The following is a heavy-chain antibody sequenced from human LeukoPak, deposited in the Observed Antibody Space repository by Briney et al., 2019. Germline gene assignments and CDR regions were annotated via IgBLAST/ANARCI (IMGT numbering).Heavy chain of an antibody. D-gene: IGHD3-22*01. Sequence: ASVKVSCKVSGYTLTGLSMHWVRQAPGKGLEWMGGFDPEDGETIYAQKFQGRVTMTEDTSTDTAYMELSSLRSEDTAVYYCATDLLSTMIVVAGGYWGQGTLVTVSS. CDR3: ATDLLSTMIVVAGGY. CDR2: FDPEDGET. J-gene: IGHJ4*02. V-gene: IGHV1-24*01. CDR1: GYTLTGLS.